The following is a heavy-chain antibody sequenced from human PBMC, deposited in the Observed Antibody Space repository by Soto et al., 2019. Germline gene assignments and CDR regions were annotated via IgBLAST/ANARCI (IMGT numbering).Heavy chain of an antibody. V-gene: IGHV4-59*01. CDR2: IYYSGST. Sequence: SETLSPTCTVSGGSISSYYWSWIRQPPGKGLEWIGYIYYSGSTNYNPSLKSRVTISVDTSKNQFSLKLSSVTAADTAVYYCARGWGAFGYYYYGMDVWGQGTTVTVSS. CDR3: ARGWGAFGYYYYGMDV. CDR1: GGSISSYY. D-gene: IGHD1-26*01. J-gene: IGHJ6*02.